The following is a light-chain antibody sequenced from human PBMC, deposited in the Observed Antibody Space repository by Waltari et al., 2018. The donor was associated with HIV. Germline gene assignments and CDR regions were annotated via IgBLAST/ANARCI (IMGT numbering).Light chain of an antibody. J-gene: IGLJ2*01. Sequence: QSALTQPPSASGSRRPSVTISCTGTSSDVGASNYVSWYQQSPGMAPKLIIYEVNKRPSGVPDRFSGSKSGNTASLTVSGLQAEDEADFYCSSYAGSAVVFGGGTKLTVL. CDR2: EVN. CDR3: SSYAGSAVV. V-gene: IGLV2-8*01. CDR1: SSDVGASNY.